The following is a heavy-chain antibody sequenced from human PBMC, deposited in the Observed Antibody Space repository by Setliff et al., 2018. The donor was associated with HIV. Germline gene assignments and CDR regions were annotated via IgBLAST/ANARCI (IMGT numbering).Heavy chain of an antibody. CDR1: GFTFGSYA. Sequence: GGSLRLSCAASGFTFGSYAMSWVRQAPGKGLEWVSVISGSGDSTFYADSLKGRFTISRDNSKNTLYLQMNSLRAEDTAVYYCAKTLPTLYPPHDYYFTMDVWGQGTTVTVSS. J-gene: IGHJ6*02. CDR3: AKTLPTLYPPHDYYFTMDV. CDR2: ISGSGDST. D-gene: IGHD2-15*01. V-gene: IGHV3-23*01.